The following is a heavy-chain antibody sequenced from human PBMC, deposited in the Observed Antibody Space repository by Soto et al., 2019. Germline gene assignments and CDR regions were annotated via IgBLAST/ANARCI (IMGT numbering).Heavy chain of an antibody. V-gene: IGHV4-39*02. CDR1: GVSIRSSAYH. CDR3: ARRMNVAGGWFDS. CDR2: VDQSGTT. D-gene: IGHD1-1*01. J-gene: IGHJ5*01. Sequence: SETLSLTCAVSGVSIRSSAYHWGWVRQPPGEGLEWLGSVDQSGTTYYNPSLNRRVAISLDTSKSHFSLKVTSATAADTAVYYCARRMNVAGGWFDSWGQGTPVTVSS.